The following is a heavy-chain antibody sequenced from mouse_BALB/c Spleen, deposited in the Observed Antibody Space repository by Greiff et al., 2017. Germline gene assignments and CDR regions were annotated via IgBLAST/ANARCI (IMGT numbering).Heavy chain of an antibody. CDR3: ARDISGSRRAWFAY. CDR1: GFTFTDYY. J-gene: IGHJ3*01. D-gene: IGHD1-1*01. Sequence: DVKLVESGGGLVQPGGSLRLSCATSGFTFTDYYMSWVRQPPGKALEWLGFIRNKANGYTTEYSASVKGRFTISRDNSQSILYLQMNTLRAEDSATYYCARDISGSRRAWFAYWGQGTLVTVSA. CDR2: IRNKANGYTT. V-gene: IGHV7-3*02.